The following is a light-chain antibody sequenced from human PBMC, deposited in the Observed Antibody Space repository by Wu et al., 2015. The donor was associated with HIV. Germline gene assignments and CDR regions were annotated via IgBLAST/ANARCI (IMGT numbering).Light chain of an antibody. CDR3: QHYGNSPYT. V-gene: IGKV3-11*01. CDR2: DAS. Sequence: EIVLTQSPATLSLSPRERATLSCRASQSVGSDLAWYQQKPGQAPRLLISDASNRATGIPARFSGSGSGTDFTLSISRLEPEDFAVYYCQHYGNSPYTFGQGTKLEIK. CDR1: QSVGSD. J-gene: IGKJ2*01.